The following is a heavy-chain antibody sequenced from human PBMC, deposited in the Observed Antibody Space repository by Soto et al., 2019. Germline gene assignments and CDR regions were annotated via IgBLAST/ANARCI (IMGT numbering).Heavy chain of an antibody. D-gene: IGHD4-17*01. Sequence: SETLSLTCTVSGGSISSYYWSWIRQPPGKGLEWIGYIYYSATTNYNPSLKSRVTISVDTSKNQFSLKLTSVTAADTAVYYCARGIKYGDYSRWFDPWGPGTLVTVSS. CDR3: ARGIKYGDYSRWFDP. J-gene: IGHJ5*02. V-gene: IGHV4-59*01. CDR1: GGSISSYY. CDR2: IYYSATT.